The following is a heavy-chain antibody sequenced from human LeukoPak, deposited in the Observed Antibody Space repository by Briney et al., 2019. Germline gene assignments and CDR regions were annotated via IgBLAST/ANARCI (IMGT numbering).Heavy chain of an antibody. Sequence: ASVKVSCKASGYTFSGYYIHWVRQAPGQGLEWVSWINPHSGYTKFAQKFQGRVTMTGDTSSGTAYMELKRLASDDTAVYYCARAEISVTTGDLDLWGQGALVIVSS. CDR2: INPHSGYT. CDR1: GYTFSGYY. J-gene: IGHJ5*02. V-gene: IGHV1-2*02. CDR3: ARAEISVTTGDLDL. D-gene: IGHD4-17*01.